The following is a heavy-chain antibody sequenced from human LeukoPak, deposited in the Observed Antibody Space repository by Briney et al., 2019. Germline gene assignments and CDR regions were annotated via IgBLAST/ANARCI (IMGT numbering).Heavy chain of an antibody. J-gene: IGHJ3*02. V-gene: IGHV1-69*05. CDR1: GGTFSIYA. CDR3: ARDPHATTVTTGAFDI. D-gene: IGHD4-17*01. CDR2: IIPIFGTA. Sequence: SVKVSCKASGGTFSIYAISWVRQAPGQGLEWMGGIIPIFGTANYAQKFQGRVTITTDESTSTAYMELSSLRSEDTAVYYCARDPHATTVTTGAFDIWGQGTMVTVSS.